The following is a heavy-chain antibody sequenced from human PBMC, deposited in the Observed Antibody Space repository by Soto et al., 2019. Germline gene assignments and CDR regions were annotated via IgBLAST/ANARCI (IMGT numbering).Heavy chain of an antibody. CDR3: AKVGEIYYYDSSGHPTGCPYYGMDV. D-gene: IGHD3-22*01. Sequence: PWGSLRLSCAASGVTFSSYAISWVRQAPGKGLEWVSAISGSGGSTYYADSVKGRFTISRDNSKNTLYLQMNSLRAEDTAVYYCAKVGEIYYYDSSGHPTGCPYYGMDVWGQGTTVTVSS. J-gene: IGHJ6*02. CDR1: GVTFSSYA. V-gene: IGHV3-23*01. CDR2: ISGSGGST.